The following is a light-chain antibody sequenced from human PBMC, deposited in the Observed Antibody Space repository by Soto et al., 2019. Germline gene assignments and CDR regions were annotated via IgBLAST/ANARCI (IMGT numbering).Light chain of an antibody. CDR1: QSVSSY. J-gene: IGKJ5*01. Sequence: IVLTHSPSTLSLSPVERASLSFRASQSVSSYLAWYQQKPGQAPRLLISDASNRATGIPARFSGSGSGTDFTLTISTLEPEDFAVYYCQHRSEWPVSFGQGTRLEIK. CDR2: DAS. V-gene: IGKV3-11*01. CDR3: QHRSEWPVS.